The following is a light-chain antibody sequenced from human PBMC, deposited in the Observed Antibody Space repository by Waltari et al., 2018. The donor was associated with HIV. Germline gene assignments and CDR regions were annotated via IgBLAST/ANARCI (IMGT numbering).Light chain of an antibody. J-gene: IGLJ2*01. V-gene: IGLV2-23*01. Sequence: QSVLTQPASVSGSPGQSITISCTGTSSDVGSYNLVSWYQQHPGKAPKLMIYEGSKRPSGVSNRFSGSKSGSTASLTISGLQAEDEAGYYCCSYAGSSPVLFGGGTKLTVL. CDR3: CSYAGSSPVL. CDR2: EGS. CDR1: SSDVGSYNL.